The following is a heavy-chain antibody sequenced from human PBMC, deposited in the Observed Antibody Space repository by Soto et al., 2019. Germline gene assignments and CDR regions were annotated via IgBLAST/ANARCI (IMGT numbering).Heavy chain of an antibody. CDR1: GGTFSSYA. Sequence: QVQLVQSGAEVRQPASSVKVSCKTSGGTFSSYAISWVRQAPGQGLEWMGGIVPIVDTSTYPQKSQGRVTITADESTSIVYMELSSLRSDDTAVYYCVRVVAIPGYPDNWGQGTLVTVSS. D-gene: IGHD5-12*01. J-gene: IGHJ4*02. V-gene: IGHV1-69*12. CDR2: IVPIVDTS. CDR3: VRVVAIPGYPDN.